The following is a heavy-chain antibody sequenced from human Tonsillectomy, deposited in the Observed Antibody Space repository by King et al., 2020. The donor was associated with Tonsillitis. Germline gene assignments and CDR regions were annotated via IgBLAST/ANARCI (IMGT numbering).Heavy chain of an antibody. CDR2: IYYSGST. J-gene: IGHJ6*03. CDR3: ARHVSDYYYYYYMDV. Sequence: QVQLQESGPGLVKPSETLSLTCTVSGGSISSYYWSWIRQPPGKGLEWIGYIYYSGSTNYNPSLKSRVTISVDTSKNQFSLKLSSVTAADTAVYYCARHVSDYYYYYYMDVWGKGTTVTVSS. V-gene: IGHV4-59*08. D-gene: IGHD5/OR15-5a*01. CDR1: GGSISSYY.